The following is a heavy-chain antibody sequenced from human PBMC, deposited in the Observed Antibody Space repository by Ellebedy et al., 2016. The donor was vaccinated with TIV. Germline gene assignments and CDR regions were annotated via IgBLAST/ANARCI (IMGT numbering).Heavy chain of an antibody. CDR3: AREIVVAGMGLVWFDP. CDR2: INPNSGGT. Sequence: AASVKVSCKASGYTFTDYYMHWVRQAPGQGLEWMGSINPNSGGTNFAQKFQGRVTMTRDTSISTAYMELNRLRSDDTAVYYCAREIVVAGMGLVWFDPWGQGTLVTVSS. J-gene: IGHJ5*02. V-gene: IGHV1-2*02. D-gene: IGHD6-19*01. CDR1: GYTFTDYY.